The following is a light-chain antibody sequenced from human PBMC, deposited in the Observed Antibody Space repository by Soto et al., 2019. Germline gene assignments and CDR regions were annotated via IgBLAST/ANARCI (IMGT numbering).Light chain of an antibody. CDR1: QSVSNN. Sequence: ETVMTQSPATLSVSPGERATLSCRASQSVSNNLAWYQQKPSQAPGLLIYGASTRAPGNPARFSGSGSGTEFTLTISILQSEDFAVYYCQQYNDWPPVTFGQGTRLEIK. J-gene: IGKJ5*01. CDR2: GAS. V-gene: IGKV3-15*01. CDR3: QQYNDWPPVT.